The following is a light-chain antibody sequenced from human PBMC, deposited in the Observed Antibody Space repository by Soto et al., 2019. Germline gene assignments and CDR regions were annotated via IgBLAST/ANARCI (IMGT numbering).Light chain of an antibody. J-gene: IGKJ4*01. CDR3: QQYGSSPT. CDR1: QSVRSSY. V-gene: IGKV3-20*01. Sequence: EIVLTQSPGTLSLSPGERATLSCRASQSVRSSYLAWYQQKPGQAPRLLIYGASSRATGIPDRFSGSGSGTDFTLTISRLEPEDFAVYYCQQYGSSPTFGGGNKVEIK. CDR2: GAS.